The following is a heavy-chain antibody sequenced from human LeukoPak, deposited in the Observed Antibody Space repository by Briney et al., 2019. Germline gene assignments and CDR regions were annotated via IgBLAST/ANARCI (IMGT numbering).Heavy chain of an antibody. CDR1: GYTLTELS. V-gene: IGHV1-24*01. J-gene: IGHJ4*02. Sequence: ASVKVSCKVSGYTLTELSMHWARQAPGKGLEWMGGFDPEDGETIYAQKFQGRVTMTEDTSTDTAYMELSSLRSEDTAVYYCATANIVVVPVLEAYYFDYWGQGTLVTVSS. CDR3: ATANIVVVPVLEAYYFDY. CDR2: FDPEDGET. D-gene: IGHD2-2*01.